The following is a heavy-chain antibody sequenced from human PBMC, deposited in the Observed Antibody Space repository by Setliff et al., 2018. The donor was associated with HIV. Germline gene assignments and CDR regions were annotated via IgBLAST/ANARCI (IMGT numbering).Heavy chain of an antibody. CDR2: IDRSSSSI. CDR3: ARDTTSGWMLTN. J-gene: IGHJ4*02. CDR1: GFIFGSHT. V-gene: IGHV3-48*04. D-gene: IGHD6-25*01. Sequence: GGSLRLSCAASGFIFGSHTMNWVRQAPGKGLEWVSDIDRSSSSINYADSVKGRFTISRDNTKNSLYLQMHSLTSEDTAVYYCARDTTSGWMLTNWGQGTLVTVSS.